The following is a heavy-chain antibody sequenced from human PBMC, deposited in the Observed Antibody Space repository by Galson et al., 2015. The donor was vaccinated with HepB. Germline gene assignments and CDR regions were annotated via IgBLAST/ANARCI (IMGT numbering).Heavy chain of an antibody. D-gene: IGHD5-18*01. CDR1: GDSITTVRYY. Sequence: TLSLTCTVSGDSITTVRYYWSWVRQPPGKGLEWIGYIYNRGSTYYNPSLKSRLTISLDTSRNQFSLRLSSVTAADTAVYYCARAQSGYNLDWLDPWGQGTLVTVSS. J-gene: IGHJ5*02. CDR2: IYNRGST. V-gene: IGHV4-30-4*01. CDR3: ARAQSGYNLDWLDP.